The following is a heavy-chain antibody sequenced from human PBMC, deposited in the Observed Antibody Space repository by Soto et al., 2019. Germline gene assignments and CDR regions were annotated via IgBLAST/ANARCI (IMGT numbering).Heavy chain of an antibody. V-gene: IGHV4-61*01. CDR2: IYYSGST. CDR3: ASGYCSGGSCYVFDY. CDR1: GGSVSSGSYY. Sequence: PSETLSLTCTVSGGSVSSGSYYWSWIRQPPGKGLEWIGYIYYSGSTNYNPSLKSRVTISVDTSKNQFSLKLSSVTAADTAVYYCASGYCSGGSCYVFDYWGQGTLVTVSS. D-gene: IGHD2-15*01. J-gene: IGHJ4*02.